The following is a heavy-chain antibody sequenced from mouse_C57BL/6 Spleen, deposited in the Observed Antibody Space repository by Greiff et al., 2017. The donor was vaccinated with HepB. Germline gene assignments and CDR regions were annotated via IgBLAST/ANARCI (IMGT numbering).Heavy chain of an antibody. D-gene: IGHD1-1*01. Sequence: VHVKQSGTVLARPGASVKMSCKTSGYTFTSYWMHWVKQRPGQGLEWIGAIYPGNSDTSYNQKFKGKAKLTAVTSASTAYMELSSLTNEDSAVYYCTREDYYGSSYLDYWGQGTTLTVSS. CDR1: GYTFTSYW. J-gene: IGHJ2*01. CDR2: IYPGNSDT. CDR3: TREDYYGSSYLDY. V-gene: IGHV1-5*01.